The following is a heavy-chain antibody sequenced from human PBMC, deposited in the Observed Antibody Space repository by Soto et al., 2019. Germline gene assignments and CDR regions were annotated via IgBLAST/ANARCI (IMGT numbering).Heavy chain of an antibody. CDR2: ISGYSGNT. V-gene: IGHV1-18*01. J-gene: IGHJ4*02. Sequence: ASVKVSCKTSGYTFSSYGISWVRQAPGQGLEWMGWISGYSGNTNYAQKLQGRVTMTTDTSTSTAYMELRSLRSDDTAVYYCARDRRPSTVTPPTTWGQGTLVTVPQ. CDR1: GYTFSSYG. D-gene: IGHD4-17*01. CDR3: ARDRRPSTVTPPTT.